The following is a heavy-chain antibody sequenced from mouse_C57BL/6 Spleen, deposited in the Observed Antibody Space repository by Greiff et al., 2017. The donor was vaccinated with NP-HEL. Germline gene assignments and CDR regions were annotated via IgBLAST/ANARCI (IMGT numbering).Heavy chain of an antibody. D-gene: IGHD2-5*01. CDR2: IYPGDGDT. CDR1: GYAFSSSW. CDR3: ARGSYSNGNYYAMDY. Sequence: QVQLKESGPELVKPGASVKISCKASGYAFSSSWMNWVKQRPGKGLEWIGRIYPGDGDTNYNGKFKGKATLTSDKSSSTAYMQLSSLTSEDSAVYFCARGSYSNGNYYAMDYWGQGTSVTVSS. J-gene: IGHJ4*01. V-gene: IGHV1-82*01.